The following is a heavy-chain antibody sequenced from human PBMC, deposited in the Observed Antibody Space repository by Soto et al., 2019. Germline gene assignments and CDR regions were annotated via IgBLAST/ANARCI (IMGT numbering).Heavy chain of an antibody. CDR2: IYHSGST. CDR1: GGSISSSNW. D-gene: IGHD2-15*01. J-gene: IGHJ6*02. Sequence: SETLSLTCAVSGGSISSSNWWSWVRQPPGKGLEWIGEIYHSGSTNYNPSLKSRVTISVDKSKNQFSLKLSSVTAADTAVYYCASGGYCSDGSCYSDYYGMDVWGQGTTVTVS. V-gene: IGHV4-4*02. CDR3: ASGGYCSDGSCYSDYYGMDV.